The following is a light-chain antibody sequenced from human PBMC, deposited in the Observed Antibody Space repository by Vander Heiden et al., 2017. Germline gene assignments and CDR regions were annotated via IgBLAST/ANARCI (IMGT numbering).Light chain of an antibody. Sequence: SYLLTQPPSVSVAPGQAATITCGGNSIGSKSVQWSQQRPGQAPVLVVYDNRGRPSGIPERISGSNSGNTATLTISRVEAGDEADYYCQVWDSISDVGVFGGGTKLTVL. CDR1: SIGSKS. V-gene: IGLV3-21*02. CDR2: DNR. J-gene: IGLJ2*01. CDR3: QVWDSISDVGV.